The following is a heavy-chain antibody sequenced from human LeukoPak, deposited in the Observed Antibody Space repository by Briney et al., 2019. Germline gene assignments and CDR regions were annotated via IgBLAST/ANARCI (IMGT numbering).Heavy chain of an antibody. CDR3: ARDGGDCSSTSCYISAPDY. CDR1: GYRFTSYW. Sequence: GESLKISFKGSGYRFTSYWIGWVRPMPGKGLAWMGIIYPGDSDTRYSPSFQGQVTISADKSISTAYLQWSSLKASDTAMYYCARDGGDCSSTSCYISAPDYWGQGTLVTVSS. J-gene: IGHJ4*02. V-gene: IGHV5-51*01. CDR2: IYPGDSDT. D-gene: IGHD2-2*02.